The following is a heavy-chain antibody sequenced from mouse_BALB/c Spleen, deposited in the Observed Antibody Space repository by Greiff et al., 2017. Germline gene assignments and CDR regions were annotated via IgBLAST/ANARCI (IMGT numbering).Heavy chain of an antibody. V-gene: IGHV1S81*02. J-gene: IGHJ4*01. CDR3: AKRLDGYYEDYYAMDY. CDR1: GYTFTSYW. D-gene: IGHD2-3*01. Sequence: VQLQQPGAELVKPGASVKLSCKASGYTFTSYWMHWVKQRPGQGLEWIGEINPSNGRTNYNEKFKSKATLTVDKSSSTAYMQLSSLTSEDSAVYYCAKRLDGYYEDYYAMDYWGQGTSVTVSS. CDR2: INPSNGRT.